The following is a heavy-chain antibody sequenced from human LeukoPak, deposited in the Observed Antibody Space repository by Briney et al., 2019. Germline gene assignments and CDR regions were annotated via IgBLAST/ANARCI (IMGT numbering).Heavy chain of an antibody. Sequence: GGSLRLSCAASGFTVSSNYMSWVRQAPGKGLEWVSVIYSGGSTYYADSVKGRFTIPRDNSKNTLYLQMNNLRAEDTAVYYCARDTPIDYWGQGTLVTVSS. CDR3: ARDTPIDY. CDR1: GFTVSSNY. V-gene: IGHV3-66*01. J-gene: IGHJ4*02. CDR2: IYSGGST.